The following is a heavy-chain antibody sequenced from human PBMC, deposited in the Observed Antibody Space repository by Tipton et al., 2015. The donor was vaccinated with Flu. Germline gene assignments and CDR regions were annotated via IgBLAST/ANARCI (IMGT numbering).Heavy chain of an antibody. CDR2: ISGSGGTT. D-gene: IGHD6-19*01. J-gene: IGHJ4*02. CDR1: GFTFSSYA. V-gene: IGHV3-23*01. Sequence: SLRLSCAASGFTFSSYAMSWVRQAPGKGLEWVSAISGSGGTTKYADSVKGRFTISRDNSKDTLYLQMNSLRADDTAVYYCAKESAAVGWFDYWGQGILVTVSS. CDR3: AKESAAVGWFDY.